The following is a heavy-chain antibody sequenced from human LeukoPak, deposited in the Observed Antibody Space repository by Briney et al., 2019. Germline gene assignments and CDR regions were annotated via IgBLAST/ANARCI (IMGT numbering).Heavy chain of an antibody. Sequence: SSETLSLTCGVYGGSFSGYCWSWIRQPPGKGLEWIGEINHSGSTNYNPSLKSRVTISVDTSKNQFSLKLSSVTAADTAVYYCARALRRFGPRHDPWGQGTLVTVSS. CDR3: ARALRRFGPRHDP. D-gene: IGHD3/OR15-3a*01. CDR2: INHSGST. J-gene: IGHJ5*02. CDR1: GGSFSGYC. V-gene: IGHV4-34*01.